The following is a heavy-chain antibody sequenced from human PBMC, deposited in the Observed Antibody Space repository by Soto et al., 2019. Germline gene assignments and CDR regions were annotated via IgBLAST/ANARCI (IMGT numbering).Heavy chain of an antibody. J-gene: IGHJ4*02. V-gene: IGHV2-5*02. CDR3: GHRQSSGYFDY. D-gene: IGHD6-6*01. CDR1: GFSLSTSGVG. CDR2: IYWDDDK. Sequence: QITLKESGPTLVKPTQTLALTRTFSGFSLSTSGVGVGWIRQPPGKALEWLALIYWDDDKRYSPSLKSRLTITKDTSRNQVILTMTNVDPVDTATYYCGHRQSSGYFDYWGQGTLVTVSS.